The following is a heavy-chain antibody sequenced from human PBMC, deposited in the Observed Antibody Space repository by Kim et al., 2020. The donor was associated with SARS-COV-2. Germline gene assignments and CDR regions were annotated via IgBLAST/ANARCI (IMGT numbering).Heavy chain of an antibody. Sequence: SETLSLTCTVSGGSISSYYWSWIRQPPGKGLEWIGYIYYSGSTNYNPSLKSRVTISVDTSKNQFSLKLSSVTAADTAVYYCARGTVWQLAPPDAFDIWGQGTMVTVSS. CDR1: GGSISSYY. V-gene: IGHV4-59*13. CDR2: IYYSGST. CDR3: ARGTVWQLAPPDAFDI. J-gene: IGHJ3*02. D-gene: IGHD6-6*01.